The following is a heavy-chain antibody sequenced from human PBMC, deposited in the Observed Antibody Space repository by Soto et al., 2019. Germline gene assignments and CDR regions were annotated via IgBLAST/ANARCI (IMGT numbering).Heavy chain of an antibody. CDR2: INAGNGNT. CDR1: GYTFTSYA. D-gene: IGHD6-13*01. V-gene: IGHV1-3*01. Sequence: QVQLVQSGAEVKKPGTSVKVSCKASGYTFTSYAMHWVRQAPGQRLEWMGWINAGNGNTKYSQKFQGRVTITRDTSASTAYMELSSLRSEDTAVYYCARTGSSSWFWFDPWGQGTLVTVSS. CDR3: ARTGSSSWFWFDP. J-gene: IGHJ5*02.